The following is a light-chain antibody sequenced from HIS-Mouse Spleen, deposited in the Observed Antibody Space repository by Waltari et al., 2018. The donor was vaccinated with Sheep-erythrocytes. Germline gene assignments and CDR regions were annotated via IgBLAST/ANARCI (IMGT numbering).Light chain of an antibody. CDR2: EDS. J-gene: IGLJ1*01. V-gene: IGLV3-10*01. CDR3: CSYAGSYNHV. Sequence: SYELTQPPSVSVSPGQTARITCSGDALPKKYADWYQQKSGQAPVLVIYEDSKRPSGIPDRFSGSKSGNTASLTISGLQAEDEADYYCCSYAGSYNHVFATGTKVTVL. CDR1: ALPKKY.